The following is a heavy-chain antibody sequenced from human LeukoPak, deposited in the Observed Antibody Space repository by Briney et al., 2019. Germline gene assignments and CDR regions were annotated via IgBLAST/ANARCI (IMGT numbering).Heavy chain of an antibody. Sequence: SETLSLTCTVSGGSISSYYWSWIRQPPGKGPEWIGYIYYSGSTNYNPSLKSRVTISVDTSKNQFSLKLSSVTAADTAVYYCARATLGYCSSTSCYNDVYYYYYGMDVWGQGTTVTVSS. CDR3: ARATLGYCSSTSCYNDVYYYYYGMDV. J-gene: IGHJ6*02. V-gene: IGHV4-59*01. D-gene: IGHD2-2*02. CDR2: IYYSGST. CDR1: GGSISSYY.